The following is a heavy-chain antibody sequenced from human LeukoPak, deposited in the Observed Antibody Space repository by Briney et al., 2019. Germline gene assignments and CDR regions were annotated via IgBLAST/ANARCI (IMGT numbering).Heavy chain of an antibody. CDR2: MNPNSGNT. V-gene: IGHV1-8*03. Sequence: GASVKVSCKASGYTFTSYDINWVRQATGQGLEWMGWMNPNSGNTGYAQKFQGRVTITRNTSIGTAYMELSSLRSEDTAVYYCAREAYSSSSFYYYYYYYMDVWGKGTTVTVSS. D-gene: IGHD6-6*01. J-gene: IGHJ6*03. CDR3: AREAYSSSSFYYYYYYYMDV. CDR1: GYTFTSYD.